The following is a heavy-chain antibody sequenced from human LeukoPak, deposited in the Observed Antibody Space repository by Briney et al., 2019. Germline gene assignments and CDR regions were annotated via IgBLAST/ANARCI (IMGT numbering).Heavy chain of an antibody. CDR1: GGSFSGYY. CDR3: ARVPTYYYDSSGYSFFFQH. J-gene: IGHJ1*01. V-gene: IGHV4-34*01. Sequence: PSQTLSLTCAVYGGSFSGYYWSWLRQPPGKGLEWIGEITHSGSTNYNPSHKSRVTISVDTSKNQFSLKLSSVTAADTAVYYCARVPTYYYDSSGYSFFFQHWGQGTVVTVFS. D-gene: IGHD3-22*01. CDR2: ITHSGST.